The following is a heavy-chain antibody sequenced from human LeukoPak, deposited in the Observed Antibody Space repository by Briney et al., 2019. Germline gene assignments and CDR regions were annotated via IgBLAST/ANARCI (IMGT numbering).Heavy chain of an antibody. CDR2: ISTSGNTI. V-gene: IGHV3-48*03. D-gene: IGHD3-22*01. Sequence: GGSLRLSCAASGFTFSSFEMNWVRQAPGKGLEWVSYISTSGNTIYYADSVKGRFTISRDNAKNSLYLQMNSLRAADTAVYYCARERYYSDSSVPMDCWGQGTLITVSA. J-gene: IGHJ4*02. CDR3: ARERYYSDSSVPMDC. CDR1: GFTFSSFE.